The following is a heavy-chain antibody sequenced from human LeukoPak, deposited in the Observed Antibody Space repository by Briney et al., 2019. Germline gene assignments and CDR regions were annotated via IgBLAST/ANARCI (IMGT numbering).Heavy chain of an antibody. V-gene: IGHV1-2*04. CDR3: ARERIVATIPPGMDV. Sequence: ASVKVSCKASGYTFTGYYMHWVRQAPGQGLEWMGWINPNSGGTNYAQKFQGWVTMTRDTSISTAYMELSRLRSDDTAVYYCARERIVATIPPGMDVWGKGTTVTASS. D-gene: IGHD5-12*01. CDR2: INPNSGGT. CDR1: GYTFTGYY. J-gene: IGHJ6*04.